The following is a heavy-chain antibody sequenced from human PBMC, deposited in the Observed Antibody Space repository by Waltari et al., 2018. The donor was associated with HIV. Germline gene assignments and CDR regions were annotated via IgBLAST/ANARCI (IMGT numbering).Heavy chain of an antibody. V-gene: IGHV3-33*01. J-gene: IGHJ4*02. D-gene: IGHD3-22*01. CDR1: GFPFSNFA. CDR2: IWYDGENK. Sequence: QVQLVDSGGGVVWPGRSLSLSCAASGFPFSNFAMHWVRQAPGKGLEWVAVIWYDGENKYYADSVKGRFTISRDNSKNTLYLQMNSLRVEDTAVYYCARGGYYYDISGYYHYWGQGTLVTVSS. CDR3: ARGGYYYDISGYYHY.